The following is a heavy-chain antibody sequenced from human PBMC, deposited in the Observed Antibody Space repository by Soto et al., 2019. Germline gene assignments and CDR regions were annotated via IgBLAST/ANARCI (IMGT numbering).Heavy chain of an antibody. CDR1: GFTFSPFA. V-gene: IGHV3-33*01. J-gene: IGHJ3*01. CDR2: IYFDGSEK. D-gene: IGHD3-22*01. CDR3: VRDQDRSPPRAFDL. Sequence: GGSLRHSCAASGFTFSPFAMHWVRQAPGKGLEWVAIIYFDGSEKYYADSVRGRFTISKDNSKNMLYLQMNSLRVEDTAVYYCVRDQDRSPPRAFDLWGQGTMVTVSS.